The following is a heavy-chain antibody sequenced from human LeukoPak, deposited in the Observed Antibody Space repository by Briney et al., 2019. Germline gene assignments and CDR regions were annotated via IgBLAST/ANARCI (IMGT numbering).Heavy chain of an antibody. CDR2: VYHSGST. V-gene: IGHV4-38-2*02. CDR1: GYSISSGYY. D-gene: IGHD4-17*01. Sequence: SETLSLTCTVSGYSISSGYYWGWIRQPPGKGLEWIGSVYHSGSTNKNPSLKSRVTISVATSKNQFSLKLNSVNAADTALYYWGGGGGLRGNWFDPWGQGTLVTVSS. CDR3: GGGGGLRGNWFDP. J-gene: IGHJ5*02.